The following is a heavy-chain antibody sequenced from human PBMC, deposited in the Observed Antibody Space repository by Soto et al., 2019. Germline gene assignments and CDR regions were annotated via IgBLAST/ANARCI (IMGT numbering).Heavy chain of an antibody. V-gene: IGHV1-18*01. Sequence: QVQLVQSGAEVKDPGASVKVSCRASGYTFTNYGINWVRLAPGQGLEWMGWISPYNGNTKYAQKFQGRVSMTTDTSTSTAYMELRGLRSDDTAVYHCARDLKDDYSYGFWYFDVWGRGTLVTVSS. D-gene: IGHD5-18*01. CDR1: GYTFTNYG. CDR3: ARDLKDDYSYGFWYFDV. J-gene: IGHJ2*01. CDR2: ISPYNGNT.